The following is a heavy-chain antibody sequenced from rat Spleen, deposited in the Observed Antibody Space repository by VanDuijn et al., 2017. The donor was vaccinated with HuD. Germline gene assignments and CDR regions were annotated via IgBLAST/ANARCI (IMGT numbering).Heavy chain of an antibody. CDR1: GFTFSNYD. Sequence: EVQLVESGGGLVQPGRSLKLSCAASGFTFSNYDMAWVRQAPTKGLEWVASISPSGGSTYYRDSVKGRFTVSRDTAKSTLFLQMDSLRSEDTATYYCVRRHYGYTDYFDYWGQGVMVTVSS. CDR3: VRRHYGYTDYFDY. V-gene: IGHV5S23*01. D-gene: IGHD1-9*01. J-gene: IGHJ2*01. CDR2: ISPSGGST.